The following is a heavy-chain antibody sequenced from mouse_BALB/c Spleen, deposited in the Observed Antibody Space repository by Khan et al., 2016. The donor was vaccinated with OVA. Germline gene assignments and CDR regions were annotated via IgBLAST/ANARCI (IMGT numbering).Heavy chain of an antibody. J-gene: IGHJ3*01. D-gene: IGHD2-14*01. CDR3: ARGYDFFAY. CDR2: VNPNTGNT. V-gene: IGHV1-26*01. CDR1: GYSFTGYY. Sequence: VQLKQSGPDLVKPGASVKMSCKASGYSFTGYYMNWVKQSHGKSLECIGRVNPNTGNTNYNQKFTGKAMLIVDTSSSTAYMELRSLTSEDSGVYYCARGYDFFAYWGQGTLVTVSA.